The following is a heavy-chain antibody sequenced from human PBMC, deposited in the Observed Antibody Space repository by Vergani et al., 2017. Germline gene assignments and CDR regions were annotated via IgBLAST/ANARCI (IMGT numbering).Heavy chain of an antibody. CDR3: ARAPRSSGYVFDY. V-gene: IGHV3-23*01. J-gene: IGHJ4*02. D-gene: IGHD3-22*01. CDR1: GFTFSSYA. Sequence: EVQLLESGGGLVQPGGSLRLSCAASGFTFSSYAMSWVRQAPGKGLEWVSAISGSGGSTYYADSVKGRFTISRDNSKNTLYLQMNSLRAEDTAVYYCARAPRSSGYVFDYWGQGTLVTVSS. CDR2: ISGSGGST.